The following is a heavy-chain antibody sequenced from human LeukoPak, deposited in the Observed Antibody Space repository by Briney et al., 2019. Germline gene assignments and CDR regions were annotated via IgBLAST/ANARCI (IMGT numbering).Heavy chain of an antibody. CDR3: ARVEGSGYDLDY. CDR2: INPSGGST. J-gene: IGHJ4*02. D-gene: IGHD5-12*01. CDR1: GYTFTSYY. V-gene: IGHV1-46*01. Sequence: ASVKVSCKASGYTFTSYYMHWVRQDPGQGLEWMGIINPSGGSTSYAQKFQGRVTMTRDTSTSTVYMELSSLRSEDTAVYYCARVEGSGYDLDYWGQGTLVTVSS.